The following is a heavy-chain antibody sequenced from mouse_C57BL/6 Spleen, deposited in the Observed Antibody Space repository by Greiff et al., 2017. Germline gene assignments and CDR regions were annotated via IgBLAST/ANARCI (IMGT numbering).Heavy chain of an antibody. V-gene: IGHV3-6*01. Sequence: EVKLMESGPGLVKPSQSLSLTCSVTGYSITSGYYWNWIRQFPGNKLEWMGYISYDGSNNYNPSLKNRISITRDTSKNQFFLKLNSVTTEDTATYYCASSDYYDYDAGFAYWGQGTLVTVSA. D-gene: IGHD2-4*01. J-gene: IGHJ3*01. CDR3: ASSDYYDYDAGFAY. CDR2: ISYDGSN. CDR1: GYSITSGYY.